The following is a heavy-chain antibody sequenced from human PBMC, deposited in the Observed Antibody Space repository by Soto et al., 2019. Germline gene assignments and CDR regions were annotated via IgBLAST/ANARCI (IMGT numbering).Heavy chain of an antibody. CDR3: ARHASAYSGYELFDS. CDR2: IHYSGST. J-gene: IGHJ4*02. CDR1: GGSISTYY. V-gene: IGHV4-59*08. Sequence: SETLSLTCSVSGGSISTYYWSWIRKPQGKGLEWIGHIHYSGSTNYNPSLKSRVTTSVDTSKNQFSRKLSSVTAADTAVYYCARHASAYSGYELFDSWGQEALVTVSS. D-gene: IGHD5-12*01.